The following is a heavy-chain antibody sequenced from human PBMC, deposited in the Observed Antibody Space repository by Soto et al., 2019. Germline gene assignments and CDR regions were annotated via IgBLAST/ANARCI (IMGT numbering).Heavy chain of an antibody. CDR2: ISNSGRSI. D-gene: IGHD6-13*01. CDR3: ARGKYNSNWYYFDY. V-gene: IGHV3-11*01. J-gene: IGHJ4*02. CDR1: GFSFSDYY. Sequence: GGCLRFSCAASGFSFSDYYMNWIRQAPGKGLDWVSYISNSGRSIYYADSVKGRFTISRDNAKNSLYLQMNSLRAEDTAVYYCARGKYNSNWYYFDYWGQGTLVTVSS.